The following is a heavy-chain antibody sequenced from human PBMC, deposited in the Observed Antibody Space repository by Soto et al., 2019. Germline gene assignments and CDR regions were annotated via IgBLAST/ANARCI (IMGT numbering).Heavy chain of an antibody. D-gene: IGHD3-10*01. CDR2: IRIKAYGGTT. J-gene: IGHJ6*04. CDR1: GFSFVDYA. Sequence: EVQLVESGGGLVQPGRSLRLSCRASGFSFVDYAMSWFRQAPGKGLEWLAFIRIKAYGGTTEYAASVKGRFTISRDDSISIAYLQMNSMKTEDTAVYYCAREAGPITKNRGDVDVWGKGTTVTVSS. V-gene: IGHV3-49*03. CDR3: AREAGPITKNRGDVDV.